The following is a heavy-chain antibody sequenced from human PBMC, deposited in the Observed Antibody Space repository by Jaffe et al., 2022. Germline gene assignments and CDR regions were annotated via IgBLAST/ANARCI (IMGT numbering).Heavy chain of an antibody. V-gene: IGHV3-74*01. CDR3: ARDSYNGFDY. CDR2: LNPDGSTT. Sequence: EVQVVESGGGLVQPGESLRLSCAASGFTFSRHWMHWLRQAPGKGLVWVSRLNPDGSTTTYADSVKGRFTISRDNAKNTVYLQMNSLRAEDTAVYYCARDSYNGFDYWGQGTLVTVSS. J-gene: IGHJ4*02. CDR1: GFTFSRHW. D-gene: IGHD1-1*01.